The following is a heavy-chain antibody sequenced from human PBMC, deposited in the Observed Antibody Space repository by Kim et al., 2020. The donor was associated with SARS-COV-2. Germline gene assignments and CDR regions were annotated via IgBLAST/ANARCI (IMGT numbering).Heavy chain of an antibody. V-gene: IGHV3-74*01. J-gene: IGHJ6*02. Sequence: RRSEADSVKGRFTISRDSAKNTLFLQMNTLGGEDTAVYYGARENYYGMDAWGQGSTVTVSS. CDR2: RR. CDR3: ARENYYGMDA.